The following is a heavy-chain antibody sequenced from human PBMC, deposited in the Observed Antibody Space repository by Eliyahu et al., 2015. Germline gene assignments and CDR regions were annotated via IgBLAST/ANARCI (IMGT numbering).Heavy chain of an antibody. J-gene: IGHJ4*02. CDR1: GFTFSSYS. Sequence: EVQLVESGGGLVKPGXSLRXPCAASGFTFSSYSMNWVRQAPGKGLEXVSSISSSSSYIYYADSVKXRFTISRDNAKNSLYLQMNSLRAEDTAVYYCARDPYFDYWGQGTLVTVSS. V-gene: IGHV3-21*01. CDR3: ARDPYFDY. CDR2: ISSSSSYI.